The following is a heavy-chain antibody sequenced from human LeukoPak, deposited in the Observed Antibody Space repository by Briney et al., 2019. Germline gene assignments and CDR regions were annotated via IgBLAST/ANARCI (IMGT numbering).Heavy chain of an antibody. V-gene: IGHV4-59*01. CDR1: GGSISSYY. CDR2: IYYSGST. J-gene: IGHJ3*02. CDR3: ARAVWGGYSYGYLAFDI. Sequence: SETLSLTCTVSGGSISSYYWSWIRQPPGKGLEWIGYIYYSGSTNYNPSLKSRVTISVDTSKNQFSLKLSSVTAADTAVYYCARAVWGGYSYGYLAFDIWGQGTMVTVSS. D-gene: IGHD5-18*01.